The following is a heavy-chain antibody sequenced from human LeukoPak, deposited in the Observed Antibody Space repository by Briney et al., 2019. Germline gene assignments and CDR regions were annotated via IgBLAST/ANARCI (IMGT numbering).Heavy chain of an antibody. D-gene: IGHD3-3*01. J-gene: IGHJ5*02. CDR3: ARGLRFLEWAIDP. V-gene: IGHV4-34*01. CDR2: INHSGST. Sequence: SETLSLTCAVYGGSFSGYYWSWIRQPPGKGLEWIGEINHSGSTNYNPSLKSRVTISVDTSKNQFSLKLSSVTAADTAVYYCARGLRFLEWAIDPWGQGTLVTVS. CDR1: GGSFSGYY.